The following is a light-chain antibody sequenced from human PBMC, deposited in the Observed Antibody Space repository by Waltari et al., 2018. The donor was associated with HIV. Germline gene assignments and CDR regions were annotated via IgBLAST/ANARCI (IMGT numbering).Light chain of an antibody. Sequence: QSVLTQPPSASGTPGHRVTISCSGSSSNIGSYTVNWYQHLPATAPKLLIFRNSQRSSGVPDRFSASKSGTSASLAISGLQSEDEADYYCAAWDDSLNGYVFGTGTRVTVL. J-gene: IGLJ1*01. CDR2: RNS. V-gene: IGLV1-44*01. CDR1: SSNIGSYT. CDR3: AAWDDSLNGYV.